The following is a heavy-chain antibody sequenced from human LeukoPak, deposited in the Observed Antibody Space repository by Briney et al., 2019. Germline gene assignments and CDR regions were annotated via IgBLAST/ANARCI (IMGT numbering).Heavy chain of an antibody. CDR1: GYTLTSYY. Sequence: GASVKVSCKASGYTLTSYYIHWVRQAPGQGLEWMGWINPDSGGTNYAQQFQGRVTMTRDTSISTVYMDLSRLRSDDTAMYYCVREARAGNWFDPWGQGTLVIVSS. J-gene: IGHJ5*02. CDR2: INPDSGGT. CDR3: VREARAGNWFDP. V-gene: IGHV1-2*02.